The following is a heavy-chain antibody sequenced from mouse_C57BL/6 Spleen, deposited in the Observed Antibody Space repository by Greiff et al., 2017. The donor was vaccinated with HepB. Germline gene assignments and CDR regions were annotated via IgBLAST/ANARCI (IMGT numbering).Heavy chain of an antibody. J-gene: IGHJ3*01. CDR3: AIEAANWDPAWFAY. V-gene: IGHV1-74*01. CDR2: IHPSDSDT. CDR1: GYTFTSYW. D-gene: IGHD4-1*01. Sequence: QVQLKQPGAELVKPGASVKVSCKASGYTFTSYWMHWVKQRPGQGLEWIGRIHPSDSDTNYNQKFKGKATLTVDKSSSTAYMQLSSLTSEDSAVYYCAIEAANWDPAWFAYWGQGTLVTVSA.